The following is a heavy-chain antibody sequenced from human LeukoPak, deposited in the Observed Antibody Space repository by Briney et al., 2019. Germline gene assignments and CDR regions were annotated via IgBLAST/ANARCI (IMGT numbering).Heavy chain of an antibody. CDR1: GYSFTSYW. CDR3: ARAIAVAGTENFDY. J-gene: IGHJ4*02. D-gene: IGHD6-19*01. Sequence: GESLKISCKGSGYSFTSYWIGWVRQMPGKGLEWMGIIYPGDSDTRYSPSFQGQITISADKSISTAYLQWSSQKASDTAMYYCARAIAVAGTENFDYWGQGTLVTVPS. V-gene: IGHV5-51*01. CDR2: IYPGDSDT.